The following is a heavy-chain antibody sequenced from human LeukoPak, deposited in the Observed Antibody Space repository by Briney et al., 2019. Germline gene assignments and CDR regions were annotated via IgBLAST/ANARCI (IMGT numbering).Heavy chain of an antibody. D-gene: IGHD6-13*01. V-gene: IGHV3-23*01. Sequence: PGGSLRLSCAASGFTFSSYAMSWVRQAPGKGLEWVSDISGSGGSKYYGDSVKGRFTISRDNSKSTLYLQIKSLRAEDTAVYYCAKEIQYSSSWLAGGRFDIWGQGTMVTVSS. CDR3: AKEIQYSSSWLAGGRFDI. J-gene: IGHJ3*02. CDR2: ISGSGGSK. CDR1: GFTFSSYA.